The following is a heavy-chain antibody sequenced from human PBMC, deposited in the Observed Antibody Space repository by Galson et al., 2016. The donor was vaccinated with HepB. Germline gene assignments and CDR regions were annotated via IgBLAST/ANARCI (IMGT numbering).Heavy chain of an antibody. J-gene: IGHJ5*02. Sequence: SLRLSCAASGFNFDDHTMHWVRQAPGKGLEWVSLITWDGDDAYYADSVKGRFIISRDNNKNSLFLQMNSLRTEDTALYYCAKDKGTGVFWFDPWGQGTLVTVSS. CDR3: AKDKGTGVFWFDP. D-gene: IGHD3/OR15-3a*01. CDR2: ITWDGDDA. CDR1: GFNFDDHT. V-gene: IGHV3-43*01.